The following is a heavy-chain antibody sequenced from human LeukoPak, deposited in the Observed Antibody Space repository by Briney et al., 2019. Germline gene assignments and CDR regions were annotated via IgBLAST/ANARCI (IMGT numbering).Heavy chain of an antibody. J-gene: IGHJ4*02. Sequence: GGSLRLSCAASGFTFSSYAMHWVRQAPGKGLEWVAVISYDGSNKYYADSVKGRFTISRDNSKNTLYLQMNSLRSEDTAVYYCARGRGYSYGYFAWWGQGTLVTVSS. CDR1: GFTFSSYA. D-gene: IGHD5-18*01. V-gene: IGHV3-30-3*01. CDR3: ARGRGYSYGYFAW. CDR2: ISYDGSNK.